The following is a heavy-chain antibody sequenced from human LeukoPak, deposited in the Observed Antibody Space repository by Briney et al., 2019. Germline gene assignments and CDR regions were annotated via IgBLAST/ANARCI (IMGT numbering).Heavy chain of an antibody. J-gene: IGHJ4*02. Sequence: GGSLRLSCAASGLTFSSYAMSWVRQAPGKGLEWVSAISGSGGSTYYADSVKGRFTISRDNSKNTLYLQMNSLRAEDTAVYYCAKTSYDSSGYYYFDYWGQGTLVTVSS. CDR2: ISGSGGST. D-gene: IGHD3-22*01. CDR3: AKTSYDSSGYYYFDY. V-gene: IGHV3-23*01. CDR1: GLTFSSYA.